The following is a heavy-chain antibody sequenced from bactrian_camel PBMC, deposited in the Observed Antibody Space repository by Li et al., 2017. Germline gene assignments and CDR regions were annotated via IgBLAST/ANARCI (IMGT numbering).Heavy chain of an antibody. CDR3: AAAEFELNPYCSGGYGRSDFGY. V-gene: IGHV3-3*01. CDR2: ISPMTGIT. CDR1: GDINSRVC. D-gene: IGHD2*01. J-gene: IGHJ6*01. Sequence: VQLVESGGGSVQAGGSLRLSCARSGDINSRVCVGWFRQSPGKEREGVASISPMTGITYYTDSVRGRFTISQDSTKNTFDLQMNNMKPEDTAMYYCAAAEFELNPYCSGGYGRSDFGYWGQGTQVTVS.